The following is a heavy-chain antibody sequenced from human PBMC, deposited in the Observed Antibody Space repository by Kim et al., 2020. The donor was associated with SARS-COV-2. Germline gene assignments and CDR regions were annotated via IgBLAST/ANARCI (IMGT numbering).Heavy chain of an antibody. CDR2: IYYSWST. D-gene: IGHD1-26*01. J-gene: IGHJ4*02. V-gene: IGHV4-39*01. Sequence: SETLSLTCTVSGGSISSSSYYWGWIRQPPGKGLEWIGSIYYSWSTYYNPSLKSRVTISVDTSKNQFSLKLSSVTAADTAVYYCARHETSGSYFDYWGQGTLVTVSS. CDR1: GGSISSSSYY. CDR3: ARHETSGSYFDY.